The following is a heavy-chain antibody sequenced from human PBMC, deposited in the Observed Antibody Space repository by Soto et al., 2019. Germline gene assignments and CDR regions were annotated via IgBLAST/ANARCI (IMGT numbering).Heavy chain of an antibody. CDR3: ARGGGVGVAGSAAFDM. CDR1: GYPVTAYY. V-gene: IGHV1-2*02. CDR2: INPATGSA. Sequence: QLHLVQSGAVVKKPGASVTASCSASGYPVTAYYMHWVRQAPGRGLEWMGGINPATGSAKYLQTFQGRVTITRYTATSTVFMELCALTSGDTAVFYWARGGGVGVAGSAAFDMWGQGTLVTVSS. J-gene: IGHJ3*02. D-gene: IGHD3-3*01.